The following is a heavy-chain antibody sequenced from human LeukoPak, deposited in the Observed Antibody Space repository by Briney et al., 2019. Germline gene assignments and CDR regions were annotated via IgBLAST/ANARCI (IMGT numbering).Heavy chain of an antibody. Sequence: SETLSLTCTVSGGSIGRSSYYWGWIRQPPGKGLEWIGNIYYTGSTYYNPSLKSRVTISVDTSKNQFSLKLSSVTAADTAVYYCARSGGSLFDYWGQGTLVTVSS. J-gene: IGHJ4*02. CDR2: IYYTGST. D-gene: IGHD2-8*02. CDR1: GGSIGRSSYY. CDR3: ARSGGSLFDY. V-gene: IGHV4-39*07.